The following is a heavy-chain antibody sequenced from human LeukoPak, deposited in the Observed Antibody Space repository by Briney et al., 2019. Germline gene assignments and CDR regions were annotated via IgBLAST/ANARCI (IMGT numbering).Heavy chain of an antibody. V-gene: IGHV3-48*01. Sequence: GGSLRLSCAASGFNFIDYSMNWVRQAPGKGLEWISYIGISSGNTKYADSVKGRFTISRDKARNSLYLQMNSLRVEDTAVYYCARDHRYASHNWGHGTLVTVS. D-gene: IGHD5-12*01. CDR2: IGISSGNT. CDR3: ARDHRYASHN. J-gene: IGHJ4*01. CDR1: GFNFIDYS.